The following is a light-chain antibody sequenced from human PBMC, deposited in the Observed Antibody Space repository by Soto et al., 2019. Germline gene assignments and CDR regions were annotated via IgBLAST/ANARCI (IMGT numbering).Light chain of an antibody. CDR1: QSISSW. CDR3: QQYNSYRT. Sequence: DIQMTQSPSTLSASVGDRVTITCRASQSISSWLAWYQQKPGKAPKLLSYRASSLESGVPSRFSGSGSGTEFTLTISSLQPDDFATYYCQQYNSYRTFGQGTQVDIK. J-gene: IGKJ1*01. V-gene: IGKV1-5*03. CDR2: RAS.